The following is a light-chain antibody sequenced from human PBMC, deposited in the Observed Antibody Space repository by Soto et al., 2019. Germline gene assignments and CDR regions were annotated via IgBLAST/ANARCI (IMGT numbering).Light chain of an antibody. Sequence: QSVLTQPASVSGSPGQSITISCTGTSSDVGGYNYVSWYQRHPGKAPKLMIYEVSHRPSGVSTRFSGSKSGNTASLTISGLQAEDEADYYCISYTTNSALGVFGAGTQLTVL. CDR2: EVS. CDR1: SSDVGGYNY. V-gene: IGLV2-14*01. CDR3: ISYTTNSALGV. J-gene: IGLJ7*01.